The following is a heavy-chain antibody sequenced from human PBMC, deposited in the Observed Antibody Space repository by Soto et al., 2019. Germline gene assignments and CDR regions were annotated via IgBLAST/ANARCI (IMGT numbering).Heavy chain of an antibody. CDR2: IYHSGST. J-gene: IGHJ6*03. CDR3: ARNYYGSGSYFLGYYYYMDV. Sequence: SETLSLTCAVSSGSISSSNWWSWVRQPPGKGLEWIGEIYHSGSTNYNPSLKSRVTISVDKSKDQFSLKLSSVTAADTAVYYCARNYYGSGSYFLGYYYYMDVWGKGTTVTVSS. V-gene: IGHV4-4*02. CDR1: SGSISSSNW. D-gene: IGHD3-10*01.